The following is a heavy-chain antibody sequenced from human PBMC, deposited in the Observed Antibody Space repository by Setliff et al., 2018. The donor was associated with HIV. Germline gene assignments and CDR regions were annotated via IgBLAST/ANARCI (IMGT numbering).Heavy chain of an antibody. J-gene: IGHJ4*02. CDR2: IKNDGSEK. D-gene: IGHD6-6*01. CDR1: GFAFRDFS. CDR3: ARDWPSSTAAGDC. Sequence: GGSLRLSCAASGFAFRDFSMSWVRQAPGKGLEWVAKIKNDGSEKYYVDSVEGRFTISRDNAKNSLYPEMNSLTVEDTALYYCARDWPSSTAAGDCWGQGTLVTVSS. V-gene: IGHV3-7*01.